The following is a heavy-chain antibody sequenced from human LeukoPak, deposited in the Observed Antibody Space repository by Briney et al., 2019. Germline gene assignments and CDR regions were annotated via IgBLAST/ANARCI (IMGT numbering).Heavy chain of an antibody. CDR2: ISYDGSNK. Sequence: GGSLRLSCAASGFTFSSYAMHWVRQAPGKGLEWVAVISYDGSNKYYADSVKGRFTISRDNSKNTLYPQMNSLRAEDTAVYYCARGISNYYDSSGAETLKTDYWGQGTLVTVSS. D-gene: IGHD3-22*01. CDR3: ARGISNYYDSSGAETLKTDY. J-gene: IGHJ4*02. V-gene: IGHV3-30-3*01. CDR1: GFTFSSYA.